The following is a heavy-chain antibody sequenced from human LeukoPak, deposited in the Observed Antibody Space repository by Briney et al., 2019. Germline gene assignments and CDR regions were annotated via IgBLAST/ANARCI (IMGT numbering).Heavy chain of an antibody. CDR1: GYSISSGYY. CDR3: ARRICSSTSCYTGQFDY. Sequence: SETLSLTCAVSGYSISSGYYWGWIRQPPGKGLEWIGSIYHSGSTYYNPSLKSRVTISVDTSKNQFSLKLSSVTAADTAVYYCARRICSSTSCYTGQFDYWGQGTLVTVSP. D-gene: IGHD2-2*02. V-gene: IGHV4-38-2*01. J-gene: IGHJ4*02. CDR2: IYHSGST.